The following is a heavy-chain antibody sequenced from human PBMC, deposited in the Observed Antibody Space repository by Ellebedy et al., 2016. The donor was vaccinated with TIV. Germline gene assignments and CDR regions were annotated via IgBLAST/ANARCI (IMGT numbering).Heavy chain of an antibody. J-gene: IGHJ4*02. D-gene: IGHD4-23*01. CDR2: LRPSDGAT. CDR1: GYIFTDYY. V-gene: IGHV1-2*02. CDR3: ARDSVVLPGAYFDY. Sequence: ASVKVSCKASGYIFTDYYIHWVRQAPGQGPEWMGWLRPSDGATKYAQKFQGRVTMTRDTSISTAYMELSSLISDDTAIYFCARDSVVLPGAYFDYWGQGVLVTVSS.